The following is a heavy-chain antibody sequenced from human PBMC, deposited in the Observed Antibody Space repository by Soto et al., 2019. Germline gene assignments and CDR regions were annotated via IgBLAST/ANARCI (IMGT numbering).Heavy chain of an antibody. CDR2: INHSGST. V-gene: IGHV4-34*01. Sequence: SETLCVTCAFYVGSFSVYYWSWIRQPPGKGLEWIGEINHSGSTNYNPSLKSRVTISVDTSKNQFSLKLSSVTAADTAVYYCPRGLLPNSRGVYFQHWGQGTMVTVSS. CDR3: PRGLLPNSRGVYFQH. CDR1: VGSFSVYY. D-gene: IGHD3-22*01. J-gene: IGHJ1*01.